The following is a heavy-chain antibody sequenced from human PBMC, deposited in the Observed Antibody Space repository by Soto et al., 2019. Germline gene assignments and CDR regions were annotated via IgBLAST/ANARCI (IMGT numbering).Heavy chain of an antibody. Sequence: ASVKVSCKASGYTFTSYGISWVRQAPGQGVEWMGWISAYNGNTNYAQKLQGRVTMTTDTSTSTAYMELRSLRSDDTAVYYCARDLWLGGYYSPYFDYWGQGTLVTVSS. CDR2: ISAYNGNT. CDR1: GYTFTSYG. CDR3: ARDLWLGGYYSPYFDY. D-gene: IGHD3-22*01. V-gene: IGHV1-18*04. J-gene: IGHJ4*02.